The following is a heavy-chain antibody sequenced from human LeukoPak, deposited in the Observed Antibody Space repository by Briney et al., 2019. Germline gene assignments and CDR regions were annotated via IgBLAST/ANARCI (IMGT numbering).Heavy chain of an antibody. V-gene: IGHV4-34*01. CDR2: INHSGST. J-gene: IGHJ3*02. D-gene: IGHD3-22*01. CDR1: GGSFTGDY. CDR3: ARGIVLLDAFDI. Sequence: SERLSLTCAVYGGSFTGDYCSWIRQPPGKGLEWVGEINHSGSTNYNPSLKSRVTISVDTSKNQFSLKLSSVTAADTAVYYCARGIVLLDAFDIWGQGTMVTVSS.